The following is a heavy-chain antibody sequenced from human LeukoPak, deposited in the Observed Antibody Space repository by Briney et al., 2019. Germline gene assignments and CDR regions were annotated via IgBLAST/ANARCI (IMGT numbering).Heavy chain of an antibody. CDR3: AKAYYDILTGYCTYFDY. J-gene: IGHJ4*02. D-gene: IGHD3-9*01. Sequence: ASVKVSCKASGYTLTDYYMHWVRQAPGQGLEWMGRINPNSGGTNYAQKFQGRVTMTRDTSISTVYMELSRPRSDDTAVYYCAKAYYDILTGYCTYFDYWGQGTLVTVSS. CDR2: INPNSGGT. CDR1: GYTLTDYY. V-gene: IGHV1-2*06.